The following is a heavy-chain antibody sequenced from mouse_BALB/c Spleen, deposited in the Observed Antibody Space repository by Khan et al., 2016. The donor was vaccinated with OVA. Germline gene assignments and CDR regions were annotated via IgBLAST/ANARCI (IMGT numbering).Heavy chain of an antibody. CDR2: IWGDGSS. J-gene: IGHJ4*01. Sequence: VQLQESGPGLVAPSQSLSITCTVSGFSLTGYGVNWVRQPPGKGLEWLGMIWGDGSSDYNSALKSRLNLSKDNSKSKVFLKMNSLQTDDTARYYGARAYYGNYREAMDYWGHGTSVTVSS. D-gene: IGHD2-10*01. V-gene: IGHV2-6-7*01. CDR1: GFSLTGYG. CDR3: ARAYYGNYREAMDY.